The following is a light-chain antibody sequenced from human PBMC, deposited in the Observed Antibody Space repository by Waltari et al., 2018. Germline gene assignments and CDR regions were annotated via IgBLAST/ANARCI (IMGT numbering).Light chain of an antibody. CDR2: STN. V-gene: IGLV1-44*01. CDR3: EAWDDSLNVVV. CDR1: SSHIGRNI. J-gene: IGLJ2*01. Sequence: QSVLIQPPSASGTPGQRVPISCSGSSSHIGRNILNWSQHLPGTAPKLLMQSTNHRPSEVPDRFSGSKSGTSASLAISGLQSEDEADYYCEAWDDSLNVVVFGGGTKLTVL.